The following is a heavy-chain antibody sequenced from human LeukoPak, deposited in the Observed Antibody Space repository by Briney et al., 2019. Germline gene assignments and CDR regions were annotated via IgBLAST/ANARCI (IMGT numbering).Heavy chain of an antibody. CDR2: INHSGST. V-gene: IGHV4-34*01. CDR1: GGSFSGYY. Sequence: PSETLSLTCAVYGGSFSGYYWSWIRQPPGKGLEWIGEINHSGSTNYNPSLKSRVTISVDTSKNQFSLKLSSVTAADTAVYYCARRVVPAASSGLNWLDPWGQGTLVTVSS. J-gene: IGHJ5*02. D-gene: IGHD2-2*01. CDR3: ARRVVPAASSGLNWLDP.